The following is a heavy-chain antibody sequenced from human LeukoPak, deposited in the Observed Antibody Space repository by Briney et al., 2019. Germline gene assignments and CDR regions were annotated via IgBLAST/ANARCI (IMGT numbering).Heavy chain of an antibody. J-gene: IGHJ3*02. CDR2: ISSSSSYI. CDR3: ARDTTWPRGAFDI. V-gene: IGHV3-21*01. D-gene: IGHD1-14*01. CDR1: GFTFSSYG. Sequence: PGGSLRLSCAASGFTFSSYGMNWVRQAPGKGLEWVSSISSSSSYIYYADSVKGRFTISRDNAKNSLYLQMNSLRAEDTAVYYCARDTTWPRGAFDIWGQGTMVTVSS.